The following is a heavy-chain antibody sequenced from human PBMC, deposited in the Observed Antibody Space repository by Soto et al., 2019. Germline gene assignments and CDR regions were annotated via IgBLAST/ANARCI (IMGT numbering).Heavy chain of an antibody. CDR2: IKQDGSEK. CDR3: ARALNIVATITGTYFDY. V-gene: IGHV3-7*01. CDR1: GFTFSSYL. J-gene: IGHJ4*02. Sequence: CGSLRLSCAASGFTFSSYLRSWVRQAPGKGLEWVANIKQDGSEKYYVDSVKGRFTISRDNAKNSLYLQMNSLRAEDTAVYYCARALNIVATITGTYFDYWGQGTLVTVS. D-gene: IGHD5-12*01.